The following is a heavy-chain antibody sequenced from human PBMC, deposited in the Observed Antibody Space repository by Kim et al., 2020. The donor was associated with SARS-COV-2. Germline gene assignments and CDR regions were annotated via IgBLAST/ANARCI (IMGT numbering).Heavy chain of an antibody. D-gene: IGHD2-2*01. CDR1: GFTFSDYY. J-gene: IGHJ6*03. CDR2: ISSSGSTI. CDR3: ATGPTCSSTSCYNYYYYMDV. Sequence: GGSRRLSCAASGFTFSDYYMSWIRQAPGKGLEWVSYISSSGSTIYYADSVKGRFTISRDNAKNSLYLQMNSLRAEDTAVYYCATGPTCSSTSCYNYYYYMDVWGKGTTVTVSS. V-gene: IGHV3-11*01.